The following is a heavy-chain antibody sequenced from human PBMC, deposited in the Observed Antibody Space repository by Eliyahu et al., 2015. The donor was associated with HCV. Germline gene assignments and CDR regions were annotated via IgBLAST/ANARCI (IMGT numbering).Heavy chain of an antibody. CDR3: ARHDPFIVAAFDY. D-gene: IGHD5-12*01. CDR2: IYYSGST. J-gene: IGHJ4*02. V-gene: IGHV4-59*08. CDR1: GGSISSYY. Sequence: QVQLQESGPGLVKPSETLSLTCTVSGGSISSYYWSWIRQPPGKGLEWIGYIYYSGSTNYNPSLKSRVTISVDTSKNQFSLKLSSVTAADTAVYYCARHDPFIVAAFDYWGQGTLVTVSS.